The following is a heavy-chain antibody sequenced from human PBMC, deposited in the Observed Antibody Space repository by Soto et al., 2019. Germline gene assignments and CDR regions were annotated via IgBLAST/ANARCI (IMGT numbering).Heavy chain of an antibody. CDR3: ARIPVSGSSVYYFDY. J-gene: IGHJ4*02. Sequence: ASETLSLTRPVSGGSICRSSYYWGWIRQPPGKGLEWIGSIYYSGSTYYNPSLKSRVTISVDTSKNQFSLKLSSVTAADTAVYYCARIPVSGSSVYYFDYWGQGTLVTVSS. CDR1: GGSICRSSYY. CDR2: IYYSGST. V-gene: IGHV4-39*01. D-gene: IGHD1-26*01.